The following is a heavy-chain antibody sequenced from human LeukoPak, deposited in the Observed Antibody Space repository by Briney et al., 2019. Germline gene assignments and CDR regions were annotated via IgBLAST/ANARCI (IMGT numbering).Heavy chain of an antibody. Sequence: GGSLRLSCAASGFTFSSYAMHWVRQAPDKGLEWVAVISYDGSNKYYADSVKGRFTISRDNSKNTLYLQMNSLRTEDTAVYYCAKDLANPVPRAYYFDYWGQGTLVTVSS. CDR1: GFTFSSYA. CDR3: AKDLANPVPRAYYFDY. CDR2: ISYDGSNK. V-gene: IGHV3-30-3*01. D-gene: IGHD1-14*01. J-gene: IGHJ4*02.